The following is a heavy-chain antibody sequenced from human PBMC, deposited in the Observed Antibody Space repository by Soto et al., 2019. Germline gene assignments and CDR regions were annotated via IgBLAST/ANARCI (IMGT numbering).Heavy chain of an antibody. D-gene: IGHD3-22*01. Sequence: SLSLSCAASGFTFSSYAMHWVRQAPGKGLEWVAVISYDGSNKYYADSVKGRFTISRNNSKNTLYLQMNSLRAEDTAVYYCARVWGLVDSSGPFDYWGQGTLVTVSS. CDR3: ARVWGLVDSSGPFDY. CDR2: ISYDGSNK. V-gene: IGHV3-30-3*01. CDR1: GFTFSSYA. J-gene: IGHJ4*02.